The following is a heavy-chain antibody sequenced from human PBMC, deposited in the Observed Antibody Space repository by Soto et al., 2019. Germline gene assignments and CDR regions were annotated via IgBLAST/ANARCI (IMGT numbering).Heavy chain of an antibody. J-gene: IGHJ6*02. Sequence: SETLSLTCAVSGGSISSSNWWSWVRRPPGKGLEWIGEIYHSGSTNYNPSLKRRVTISVDKSKNQFSLKLSSVTAADTAVYYCARVSGSYYYGMDVWGQGATVTVSS. CDR1: GGSISSSNW. CDR2: IYHSGST. V-gene: IGHV4-4*02. CDR3: ARVSGSYYYGMDV. D-gene: IGHD3-10*01.